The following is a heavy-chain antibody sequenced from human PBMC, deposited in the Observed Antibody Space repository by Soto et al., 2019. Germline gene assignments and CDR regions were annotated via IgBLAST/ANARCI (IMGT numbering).Heavy chain of an antibody. D-gene: IGHD4-17*01. Sequence: SETLSLTCTVSGGSISSSSYYWGWIRQPPGKGLEWIGSIYYSGSTYYNPSLKSRVTISVDTSKNQFSLKLSSVTAADTAVYYCARHDYGGNPLDYWGQGTLVTSPQ. CDR1: GGSISSSSYY. V-gene: IGHV4-39*01. J-gene: IGHJ4*02. CDR2: IYYSGST. CDR3: ARHDYGGNPLDY.